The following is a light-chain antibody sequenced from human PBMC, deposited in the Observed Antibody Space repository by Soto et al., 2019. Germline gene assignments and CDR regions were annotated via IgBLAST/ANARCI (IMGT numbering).Light chain of an antibody. J-gene: IGKJ1*01. CDR3: QQYVSSPWA. Sequence: QSPGTLSLSPGERATLSCRASQSVTNSFLAWYQQKPGQAPRLLIYGASRRATGIPDRFTGSGSGTDFTLTISRLEPEDFAVYYCQQYVSSPWAFGQGTKVEI. CDR2: GAS. CDR1: QSVTNSF. V-gene: IGKV3-20*01.